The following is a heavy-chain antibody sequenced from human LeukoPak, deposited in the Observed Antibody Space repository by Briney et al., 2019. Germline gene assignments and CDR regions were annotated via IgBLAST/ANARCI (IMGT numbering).Heavy chain of an antibody. D-gene: IGHD1-26*01. J-gene: IGHJ4*02. CDR3: AEIVGSGSRTF. CDR1: GFTFTHFG. Sequence: GGSLRLSCLASGFTFTHFGMHWVRQAPGKGLEWVTFIQYDGIDKYYADSVKGRFSISRDDSKNTIYLQMNSLKPEDTAVYYCAEIVGSGSRTFWGQGTLVIVSS. V-gene: IGHV3-30*02. CDR2: IQYDGIDK.